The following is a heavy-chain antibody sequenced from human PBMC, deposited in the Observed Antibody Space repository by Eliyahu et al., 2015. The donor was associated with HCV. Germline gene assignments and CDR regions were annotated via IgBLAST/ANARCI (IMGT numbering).Heavy chain of an antibody. CDR2: ISSNGGNT. Sequence: EVQLVESGGGLVQPGGSLXLSCSASDSPFSNYAMHWVRQAPGKGLEFVSAISSNGGNTYYADSVKGRFTISRDNSKNTLYLQMSGLRAEDTADYYCVKGGKYSSSPGDYWGQGTLVTVSS. D-gene: IGHD6-6*01. CDR3: VKGGKYSSSPGDY. CDR1: DSPFSNYA. V-gene: IGHV3-64D*06. J-gene: IGHJ4*02.